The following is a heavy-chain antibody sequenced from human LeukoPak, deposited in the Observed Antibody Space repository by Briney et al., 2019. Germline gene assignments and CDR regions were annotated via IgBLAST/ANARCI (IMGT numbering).Heavy chain of an antibody. D-gene: IGHD6-13*01. CDR3: ARAPIAAASSGYWFDP. V-gene: IGHV4-34*01. J-gene: IGHJ5*02. Sequence: SETLSLTCAVYGGSFSGYYWSWFRQPPGKGLEWIGEINHSGSTNYNPSLKSRVTISVDTSKNQFSLKLSSVTAADTAVYYCARAPIAAASSGYWFDPWGQGTLVTVSS. CDR2: INHSGST. CDR1: GGSFSGYY.